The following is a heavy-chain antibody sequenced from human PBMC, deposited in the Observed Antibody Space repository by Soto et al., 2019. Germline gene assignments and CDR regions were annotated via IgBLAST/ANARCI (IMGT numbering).Heavy chain of an antibody. J-gene: IGHJ4*02. Sequence: PGGSLRLSCAASGFTFSSYGMHWVRQAPGKGLEWVAVISYDGSNKYYADSVKGRFTISRDNSKNTLYLQMNSLRAEDTAVYYCAKGVKQYYYDSSGLDYWGQGTLVTVSS. CDR1: GFTFSSYG. D-gene: IGHD3-22*01. CDR3: AKGVKQYYYDSSGLDY. CDR2: ISYDGSNK. V-gene: IGHV3-30*18.